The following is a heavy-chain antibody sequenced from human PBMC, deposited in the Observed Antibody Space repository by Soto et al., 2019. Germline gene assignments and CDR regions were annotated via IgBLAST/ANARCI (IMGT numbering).Heavy chain of an antibody. V-gene: IGHV3-7*01. Sequence: GGSLRLSCAVSGFPFGIYWMNLVRRIPGKGLEWVAYIKPDGSATYYVDSVKGRFTISRDNAKNSLYLQMNSLRVEDTSVYYCARAGYCGPRLDYYFDYWCQVRLVTVSS. D-gene: IGHD6-25*01. CDR3: ARAGYCGPRLDYYFDY. CDR1: GFPFGIYW. CDR2: IKPDGSAT. J-gene: IGHJ4*02.